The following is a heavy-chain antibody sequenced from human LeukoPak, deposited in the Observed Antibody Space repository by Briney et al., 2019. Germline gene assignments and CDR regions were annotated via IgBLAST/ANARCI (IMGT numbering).Heavy chain of an antibody. CDR3: ERDGWELPGAYDY. Sequence: PGGSLRLSCAASGFTFSSYSMNWVRQAPGKGLEWVSSISSSSSYIYYADSVKGRFTISRDNAKNSLYLQMNSLRAEDTAVCYCERDGWELPGAYDYWGQGTLVTVSS. J-gene: IGHJ4*02. D-gene: IGHD1-26*01. CDR1: GFTFSSYS. CDR2: ISSSSSYI. V-gene: IGHV3-21*01.